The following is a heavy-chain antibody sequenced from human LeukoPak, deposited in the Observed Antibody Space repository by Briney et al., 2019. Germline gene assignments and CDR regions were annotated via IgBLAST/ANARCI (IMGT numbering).Heavy chain of an antibody. CDR1: GFTFSTYW. Sequence: PGGSPRLSCGASGFTFSTYWMSWVRQAPGKGLEWVANTKKDGSEKYYVDSVKGRFTISRDNAKNSLYLQMNSLRAEDTAVYYCAKYLGLRFLEWLPDYWGQGTLVTVSS. CDR3: AKYLGLRFLEWLPDY. V-gene: IGHV3-7*03. D-gene: IGHD3-3*01. CDR2: TKKDGSEK. J-gene: IGHJ4*02.